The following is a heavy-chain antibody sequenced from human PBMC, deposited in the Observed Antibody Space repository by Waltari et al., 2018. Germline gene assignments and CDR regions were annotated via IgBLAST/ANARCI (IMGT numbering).Heavy chain of an antibody. J-gene: IGHJ4*02. D-gene: IGHD1-1*01. V-gene: IGHV1-2*02. CDR3: VRGGTTAGTRTGNDH. Sequence: QVQLVQSGAEVKKPGASVKVSCEASGYTFTDYYLHWVRQAPGQGLEWMAWSNTKSGETYLEQKVRGRVTMTRDTSVSTVSIEVTRLTSDDTAVYYCVRGGTTAGTRTGNDHWGQGTLISVSS. CDR2: SNTKSGET. CDR1: GYTFTDYY.